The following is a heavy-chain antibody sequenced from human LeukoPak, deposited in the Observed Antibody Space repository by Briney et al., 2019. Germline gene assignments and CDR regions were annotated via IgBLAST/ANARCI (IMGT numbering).Heavy chain of an antibody. Sequence: EASVKVSFKASGYMFTGYYMHWVRQAPGQGLEWMGWINPNSGGTNYAQKFQGRVTMTRDTSISTAYMELSRLRSDDTAVYYCARGGIQLWFLVDYWGQGTLVTVSS. J-gene: IGHJ4*02. D-gene: IGHD5-18*01. CDR2: INPNSGGT. CDR3: ARGGIQLWFLVDY. CDR1: GYMFTGYY. V-gene: IGHV1-2*02.